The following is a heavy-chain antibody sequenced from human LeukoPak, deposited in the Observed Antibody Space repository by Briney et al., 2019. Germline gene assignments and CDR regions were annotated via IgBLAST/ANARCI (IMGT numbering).Heavy chain of an antibody. D-gene: IGHD3-3*01. J-gene: IGHJ4*02. CDR2: ISGSGGST. CDR1: GFTFSSYA. CDR3: AKLRFLEWLFYY. Sequence: PGGSLRLSCAASGFTFSSYAMSWVRQAPGKGLEWVSAISGSGGSTYYADSVKGRFTISRDNSKNTLYLQMNGLRAEDTAVYYCAKLRFLEWLFYYWGQGTLVTVSS. V-gene: IGHV3-23*01.